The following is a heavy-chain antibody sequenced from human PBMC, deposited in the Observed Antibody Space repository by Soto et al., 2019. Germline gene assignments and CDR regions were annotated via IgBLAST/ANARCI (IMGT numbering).Heavy chain of an antibody. D-gene: IGHD6-6*01. Sequence: GGSLRLSCAASGFNFNSHAMTWVRQAPGKGLEYVSGISSNGVGTYYANSVQGRFTISRDNSKNTVYLQMGSLRPEDMAVYYCARRARPDFYYMDVWGKGTTVTVSS. CDR1: GFNFNSHA. J-gene: IGHJ6*03. CDR2: ISSNGVGT. CDR3: ARRARPDFYYMDV. V-gene: IGHV3-64*01.